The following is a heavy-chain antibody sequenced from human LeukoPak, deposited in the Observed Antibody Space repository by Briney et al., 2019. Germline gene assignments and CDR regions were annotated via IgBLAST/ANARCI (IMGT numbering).Heavy chain of an antibody. V-gene: IGHV3-23*01. Sequence: GGSLRLSCAASGFTFSSYGMSWVRQAPGKGLEWVSAISGSGGSTYYADSVKGRFTISRDNSKNTLYLQVNSLRAEDTAVYYCAKEGYGDLYFDYWGQGTLVTVSS. CDR2: ISGSGGST. CDR3: AKEGYGDLYFDY. CDR1: GFTFSSYG. D-gene: IGHD4-17*01. J-gene: IGHJ4*02.